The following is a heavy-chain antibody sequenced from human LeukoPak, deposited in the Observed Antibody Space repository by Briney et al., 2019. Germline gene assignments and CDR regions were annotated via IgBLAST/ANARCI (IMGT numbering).Heavy chain of an antibody. CDR3: AAGSSAYCGGDCQDFDY. CDR2: IVVGSGNT. V-gene: IGHV1-58*02. CDR1: GYTFTSYA. J-gene: IGHJ4*02. Sequence: SVKVSCKASGYTFTSYAMQWVRQARGQRLEWIGWIVVGSGNTNYAQKFQERVTITRDMSTSTAYMELSSLRSEDTAVYYCAAGSSAYCGGDCQDFDYWGQGTLVTVSS. D-gene: IGHD2-21*02.